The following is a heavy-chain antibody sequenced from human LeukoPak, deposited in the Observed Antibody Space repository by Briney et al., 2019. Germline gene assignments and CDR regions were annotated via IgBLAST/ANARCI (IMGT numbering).Heavy chain of an antibody. Sequence: GGSLRLSCAASGFTFSSHSMNWVRQAPGKGLEWVSSISSSSSYIYYADSVKGRFTISRDNAKNSLYLQMNSLRAEDTAVYYCARVGDSSGWDPFDYWGQGTLVTVSS. J-gene: IGHJ4*02. CDR1: GFTFSSHS. D-gene: IGHD6-19*01. V-gene: IGHV3-21*01. CDR2: ISSSSSYI. CDR3: ARVGDSSGWDPFDY.